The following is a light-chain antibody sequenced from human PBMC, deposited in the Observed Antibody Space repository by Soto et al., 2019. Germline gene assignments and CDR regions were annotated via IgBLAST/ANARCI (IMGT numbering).Light chain of an antibody. Sequence: EIVLTQSPGTLSLSPGEGATLSCRASQSVSADYLAWYQQKPGQAPRLLIYGASSGATGIPERFSGSGSGTDFTLTISRLEAEDFAVYYCQHYVNSALTFGGGTRVEI. CDR2: GAS. CDR3: QHYVNSALT. CDR1: QSVSADY. V-gene: IGKV3-20*01. J-gene: IGKJ4*01.